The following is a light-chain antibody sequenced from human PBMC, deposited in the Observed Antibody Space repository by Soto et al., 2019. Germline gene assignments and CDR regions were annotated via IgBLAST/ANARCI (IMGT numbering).Light chain of an antibody. CDR1: QSVNSN. J-gene: IGKJ1*01. CDR3: QQYNNWRT. V-gene: IGKV3-15*01. Sequence: EIVMTQSPATLSVSPGERATLSCRASQSVNSNLAWYQQKPGQAPRLLIYGASTRATGVPARFSGSGSGREFILTVSSLQSEDFAVYFCQQYNNWRTFGQGTKVEIK. CDR2: GAS.